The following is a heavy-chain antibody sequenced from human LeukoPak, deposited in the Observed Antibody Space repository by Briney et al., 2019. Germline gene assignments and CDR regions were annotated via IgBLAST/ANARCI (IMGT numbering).Heavy chain of an antibody. J-gene: IGHJ6*03. V-gene: IGHV4-59*01. CDR1: GGSISSYY. CDR2: IYYSGST. Sequence: SETLSLTCTVSGGSISSYYWSWIRQPPGKGLEWIGYIYYSGSTNYNPSLKSRVTISVDTSKNQFSLRLSSVTAADTAVYYCARDGYYYDSSGYYSWGYYYMDVWGKGTTVTVSS. CDR3: ARDGYYYDSSGYYSWGYYYMDV. D-gene: IGHD3-22*01.